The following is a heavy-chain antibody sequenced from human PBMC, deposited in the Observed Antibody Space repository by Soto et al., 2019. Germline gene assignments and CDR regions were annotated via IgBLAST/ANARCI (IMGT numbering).Heavy chain of an antibody. D-gene: IGHD2-2*01. J-gene: IGHJ4*02. CDR1: GFTFSSYA. Sequence: PGGSLRLSCAASGFTFSSYAMSWVRQAPGKGLEWASSISASGRSLFYADAVKGRFTISRDNSKNTLYLQMSSLTAEDTAVYYCAKGTSKLDYWGQGTLVTVSS. V-gene: IGHV3-23*01. CDR3: AKGTSKLDY. CDR2: ISASGRSL.